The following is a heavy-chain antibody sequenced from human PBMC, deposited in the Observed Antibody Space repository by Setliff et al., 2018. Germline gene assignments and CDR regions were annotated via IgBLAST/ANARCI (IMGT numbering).Heavy chain of an antibody. CDR3: ARTCSGSGCYAGLES. V-gene: IGHV3-30*03. D-gene: IGHD2-15*01. Sequence: GGSLRLSCAASGFTFSTYRMHWVRQAPGKGLEWVAVILDDGVKKYHADSVKGRFTISRDNSKNTRYLQMNSLRPEDTAVYYCARTCSGSGCYAGLESWGQGTPVTVSA. CDR2: ILDDGVKK. CDR1: GFTFSTYR. J-gene: IGHJ4*02.